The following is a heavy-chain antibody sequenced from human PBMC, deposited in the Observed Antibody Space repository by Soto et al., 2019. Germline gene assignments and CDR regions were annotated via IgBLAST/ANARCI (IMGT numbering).Heavy chain of an antibody. V-gene: IGHV4-4*07. CDR3: VRDGTKTLRDWFDP. CDR1: GASISGFY. Sequence: SETLSLTCTVSGASISGFYWSWIRKPAGKGLEWIGRIYDTGTTDYNPSLKSRVMMSVDTSKKQFSLRLRSVTAADTAVYYCVRDGTKTLRDWFDPWGQGISVTVSS. D-gene: IGHD1-1*01. CDR2: IYDTGTT. J-gene: IGHJ5*02.